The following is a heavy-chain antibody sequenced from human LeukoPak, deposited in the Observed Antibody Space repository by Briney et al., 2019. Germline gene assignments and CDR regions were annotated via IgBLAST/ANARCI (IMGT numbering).Heavy chain of an antibody. CDR3: ASYSRRGYNDAFDN. J-gene: IGHJ3*02. CDR2: IYHSGST. D-gene: IGHD6-13*01. V-gene: IGHV4-30-2*01. CDR1: GGSITGGGYT. Sequence: SQTLSLTCAVSGGSITGGGYTWSWIRQPPGKGLEWIGNIYHSGSTYYNPSLKSRITISGDRSKNQFSLKLSSVTAADTAVYYCASYSRRGYNDAFDNWGQGTMVTVSS.